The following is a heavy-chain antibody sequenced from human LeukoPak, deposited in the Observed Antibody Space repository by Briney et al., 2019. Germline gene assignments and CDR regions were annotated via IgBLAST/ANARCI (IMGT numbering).Heavy chain of an antibody. J-gene: IGHJ4*02. D-gene: IGHD3-3*01. V-gene: IGHV4-34*01. Sequence: SETLSLTCAVYGGSFSGYYWSWIRQPPGKGLEWIGEINHSGSTNYNPSLKSRVTISVDTSKHQFSLKLSSVTAADTAVYYCARANYDFWSGIDYWGQGTLVTVSS. CDR3: ARANYDFWSGIDY. CDR2: INHSGST. CDR1: GGSFSGYY.